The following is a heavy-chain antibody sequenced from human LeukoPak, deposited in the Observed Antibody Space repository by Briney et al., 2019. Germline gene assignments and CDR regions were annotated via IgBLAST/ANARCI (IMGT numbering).Heavy chain of an antibody. CDR2: IKEEGSEI. Sequence: GGSLRLSCAASGFPVSSDHMSGVREAPGEGREGGANIKEEGSEINYVDSVKGRFTISRDNAKNALYLQVNSLRLVDTVVYYCASDRGSSVFDFWGPGNLVPVFS. V-gene: IGHV3-7*01. CDR3: ASDRGSSVFDF. D-gene: IGHD3-10*01. CDR1: GFPVSSDH. J-gene: IGHJ4*02.